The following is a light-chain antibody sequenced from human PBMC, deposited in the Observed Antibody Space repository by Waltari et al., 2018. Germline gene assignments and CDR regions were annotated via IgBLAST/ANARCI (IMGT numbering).Light chain of an antibody. CDR3: QQRSSWPT. J-gene: IGKJ5*01. CDR2: HAS. Sequence: EIVLTQSPAILSLSPGERATLSCRASQSVSSYLAWYQQKPGQAPRLLIYHASNRATGIPARFRGSGSGTDFTLTISSLEPEDFAVDYCQQRSSWPTFGQGTRLEIK. CDR1: QSVSSY. V-gene: IGKV3-11*01.